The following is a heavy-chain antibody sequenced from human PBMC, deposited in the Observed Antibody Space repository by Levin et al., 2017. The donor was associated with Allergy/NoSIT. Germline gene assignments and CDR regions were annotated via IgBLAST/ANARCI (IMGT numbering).Heavy chain of an antibody. V-gene: IGHV1-69*04. Sequence: GASVKVSCKASGGTFSSYAISWVRQAPGQGLEWMGRIIPILGIANYAQKFQGRVTITADKSTSTAYMELSSLRSEDTAVYYCASSIAAAGTVGWFDPWGQGTLVTVSS. D-gene: IGHD6-13*01. CDR3: ASSIAAAGTVGWFDP. CDR2: IIPILGIA. CDR1: GGTFSSYA. J-gene: IGHJ5*02.